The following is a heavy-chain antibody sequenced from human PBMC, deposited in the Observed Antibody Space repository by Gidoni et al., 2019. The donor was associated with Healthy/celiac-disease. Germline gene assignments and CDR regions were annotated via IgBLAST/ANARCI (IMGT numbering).Heavy chain of an antibody. J-gene: IGHJ4*02. Sequence: QVQLQESGPGLVKPSETLSLTCTVSGCSIISYYWSWIRQAPGKVLEWMWYIYYSGSTNYHPSLKSRVTISVDTSKNQFSLKLSSVTAADTAVYYCAREVTGYYFDYWGQGTLVTVSS. D-gene: IGHD3-9*01. CDR2: IYYSGST. CDR1: GCSIISYY. CDR3: AREVTGYYFDY. V-gene: IGHV4-59*01.